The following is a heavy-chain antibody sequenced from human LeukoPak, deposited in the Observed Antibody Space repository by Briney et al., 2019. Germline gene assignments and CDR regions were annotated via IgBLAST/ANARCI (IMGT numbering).Heavy chain of an antibody. CDR3: ARAPDPNFYDRSGFDY. CDR1: GGSITSTSYF. CDR2: LSYSGST. Sequence: SETLSLICTVSGGSITSTSYFWGWIRQPSGKGLEWIGGLSYSGSTYYNSSLKSRATISADTSKNQFSLNLSSVTAADTAVYYCARAPDPNFYDRSGFDYWGQGTLITVSS. J-gene: IGHJ4*02. V-gene: IGHV4-39*07. D-gene: IGHD3-22*01.